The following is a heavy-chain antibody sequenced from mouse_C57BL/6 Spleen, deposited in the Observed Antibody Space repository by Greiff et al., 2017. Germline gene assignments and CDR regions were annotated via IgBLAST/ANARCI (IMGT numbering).Heavy chain of an antibody. V-gene: IGHV2-5*01. Sequence: VQLLQSGPGLVQPPQSLLITCTASGFSLTSYGVHWVRQSPGQGLEWLGVLWRAGSADYYAPFMSRLSLTKDNSPSQVFFKMHSLQADDTALFFGYENGDTSVFDYWGQGTTLTGSS. CDR3: YENGDTSVFDY. CDR2: LWRAGSA. CDR1: GFSLTSYG. J-gene: IGHJ2*01.